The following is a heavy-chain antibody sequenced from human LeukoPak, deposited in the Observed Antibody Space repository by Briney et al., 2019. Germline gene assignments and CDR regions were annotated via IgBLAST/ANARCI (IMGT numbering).Heavy chain of an antibody. J-gene: IGHJ5*02. CDR2: IYYSGST. V-gene: IGHV4-59*08. CDR3: ARLQVHCGGDCYTRWFDP. D-gene: IGHD2-21*02. Sequence: SETLTLTCTVSGGSVSSYYWSWIRQPPGKGLEWIAYIYYSGSTKYNPSLKSRVTISLNRSKNQFSLKLRSVTAADTAVYYCARLQVHCGGDCYTRWFDPWGQGTLVTVSS. CDR1: GGSVSSYY.